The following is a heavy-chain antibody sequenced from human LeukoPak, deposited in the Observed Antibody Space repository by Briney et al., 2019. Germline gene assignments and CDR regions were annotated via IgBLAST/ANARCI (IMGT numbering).Heavy chain of an antibody. Sequence: GGSLRLSCAASGFTFSSYSINWVRQAPGKGLEWVSSTSSTSAYIYYADSMKGRFTISRDNAKNSLYLQMNSLRAEDTAVYYCARGGSSFALDYWGQGTRVPVSS. J-gene: IGHJ4*02. CDR3: ARGGSSFALDY. CDR2: TSSTSAYI. CDR1: GFTFSSYS. D-gene: IGHD6-6*01. V-gene: IGHV3-21*01.